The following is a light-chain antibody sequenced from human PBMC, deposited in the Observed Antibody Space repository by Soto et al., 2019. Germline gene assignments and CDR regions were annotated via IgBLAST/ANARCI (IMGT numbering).Light chain of an antibody. Sequence: QAVVTQEPSLTVSPGGTVTLTCGSSTGAVTSAHYPYWLQQKPGQAPRTLIYDTTNKHSWTPARFSGSLLGGKAALTLSGAQPEDEADYYCFLTYSADRVFGGGTQLTVL. CDR3: FLTYSADRV. CDR2: DTT. V-gene: IGLV7-46*01. J-gene: IGLJ2*01. CDR1: TGAVTSAHY.